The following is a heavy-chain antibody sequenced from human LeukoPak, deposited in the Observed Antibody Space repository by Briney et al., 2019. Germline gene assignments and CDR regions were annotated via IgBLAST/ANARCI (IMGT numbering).Heavy chain of an antibody. J-gene: IGHJ4*02. CDR2: IIPILGIA. CDR1: GGTFSSYA. Sequence: SVKVSCKASGGTFSSYAISWVRQAPGQGLEWMGRIIPILGIANYAQKFQGRVTITADKSTSTAYMELSSLRSEDTAVYYCARTPDGYSSSWYYFDYWGQGTLVTVSS. V-gene: IGHV1-69*04. CDR3: ARTPDGYSSSWYYFDY. D-gene: IGHD6-13*01.